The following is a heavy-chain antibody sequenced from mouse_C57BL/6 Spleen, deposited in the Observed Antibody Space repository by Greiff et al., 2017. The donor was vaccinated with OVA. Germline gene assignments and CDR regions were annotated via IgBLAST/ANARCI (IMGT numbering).Heavy chain of an antibody. CDR3: TTSPITTVVAPKAY. D-gene: IGHD1-1*01. CDR2: IDPENGDT. CDR1: GFNIKDDY. V-gene: IGHV14-4*01. J-gene: IGHJ3*01. Sequence: EVQLQQSGAELVRPGASVKLSCTASGFNIKDDYMHWVKQRPEQGLEWIGWIDPENGDTEYASKFQGKATITADTSSNTAYLQLSSLTSEDTAVYYCTTSPITTVVAPKAYWGQGTLVTVSA.